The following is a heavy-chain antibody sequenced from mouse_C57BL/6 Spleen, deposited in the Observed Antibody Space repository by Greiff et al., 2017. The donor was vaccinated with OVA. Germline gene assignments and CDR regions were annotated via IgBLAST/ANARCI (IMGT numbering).Heavy chain of an antibody. Sequence: VKLQQPGAELVMPGASVKLSCKASGYTFTSYWMHWVKQRPGQGLEWIGEIDPSDSYTNYNQKFKGKSTLTVDKSSSTAYMQLSSLTSEDSAVYDCARKATVVATSYFDYWGQGTTLTVSS. V-gene: IGHV1-69*01. CDR3: ARKATVVATSYFDY. CDR1: GYTFTSYW. J-gene: IGHJ2*01. CDR2: IDPSDSYT. D-gene: IGHD1-1*01.